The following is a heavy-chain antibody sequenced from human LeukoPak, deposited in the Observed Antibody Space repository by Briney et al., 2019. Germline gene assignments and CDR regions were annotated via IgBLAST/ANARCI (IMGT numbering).Heavy chain of an antibody. V-gene: IGHV1-18*04. CDR3: ARLGIDYYYYMDV. CDR2: ISAYNGNT. CDR1: GYTFTGYY. D-gene: IGHD7-27*01. Sequence: ASVKVSCKASGYTFTGYYMHWVRQAPGQGLEWMGWISAYNGNTNYAQKLQGRVTMTTDTSTSTAYMELRSLRSDDTAVYYCARLGIDYYYYMDVWGKGTTVTISS. J-gene: IGHJ6*03.